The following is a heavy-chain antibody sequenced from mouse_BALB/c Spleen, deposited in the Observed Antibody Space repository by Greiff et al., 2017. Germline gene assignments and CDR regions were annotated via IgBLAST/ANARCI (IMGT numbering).Heavy chain of an antibody. Sequence: DVMLVESGGGLVQPGGSLRLSCATSGFTFTDYYMSWVRQPPGKALEWLGFIRNKANGYTTEYSASVKGRFTISRDNSQSILYLQMNTLRAEDSATYYCARGRYFDYWGQGTTLTVSS. CDR2: IRNKANGYTT. J-gene: IGHJ2*01. V-gene: IGHV7-3*02. CDR1: GFTFTDYY. CDR3: ARGRYFDY.